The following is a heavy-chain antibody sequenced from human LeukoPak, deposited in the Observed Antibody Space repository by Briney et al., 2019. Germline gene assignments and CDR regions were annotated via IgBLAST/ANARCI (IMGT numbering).Heavy chain of an antibody. V-gene: IGHV1-69*13. Sequence: SVKVSCKASGGTFSSYAISWVRQAPGQGLEWMGGIIPIFGTANYAQKFQGRVTITADESTSTAYMELSSLRSEDPAWYYCASGANSDFWSGFPSDYWVQGTLVTVPS. D-gene: IGHD3-3*01. CDR1: GGTFSSYA. J-gene: IGHJ4*02. CDR3: ASGANSDFWSGFPSDY. CDR2: IIPIFGTA.